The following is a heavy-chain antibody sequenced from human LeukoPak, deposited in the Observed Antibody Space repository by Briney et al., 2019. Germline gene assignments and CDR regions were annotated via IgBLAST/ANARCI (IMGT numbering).Heavy chain of an antibody. CDR3: ASTPAYCSCTSCHPLDY. D-gene: IGHD2-2*01. Sequence: ASVKVSCKASGYTFTSYDINWVRQATGQGLEWMGWMNPNSGNTGYAQKFQGRVTMTRNTSISTAYMELSSLRSEDTAVYYCASTPAYCSCTSCHPLDYWGQGTLVTGSS. CDR2: MNPNSGNT. V-gene: IGHV1-8*01. J-gene: IGHJ4*02. CDR1: GYTFTSYD.